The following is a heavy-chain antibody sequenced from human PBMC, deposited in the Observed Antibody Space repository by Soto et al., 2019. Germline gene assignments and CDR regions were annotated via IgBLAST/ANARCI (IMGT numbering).Heavy chain of an antibody. J-gene: IGHJ4*02. CDR3: ASDRSAQDFEF. Sequence: QVQLVQSGTVVQRRGSSVKVSCQASGGTFSSHGMAWVRQAPGQGLEWMGGIIPTFGTPTYAPKFQGRVTITADKSTNTAYMELSSLRSEDTGVYYCASDRSAQDFEFWGQGTLITVSS. V-gene: IGHV1-69*06. CDR1: GGTFSSHG. D-gene: IGHD1-26*01. CDR2: IIPTFGTP.